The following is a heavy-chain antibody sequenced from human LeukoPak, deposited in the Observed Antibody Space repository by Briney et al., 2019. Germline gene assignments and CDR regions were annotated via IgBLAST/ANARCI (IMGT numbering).Heavy chain of an antibody. D-gene: IGHD3-10*01. Sequence: SETLSLTCTVSGGTISSYYWSWIRQPAGKGLEWIGRIYTSGSTNYNPSLKSRVTMSVDTSKNQFSLKLSSVTAADTAIYYCASLNYHGSGSPFDYWGQGMLVTVSS. CDR2: IYTSGST. V-gene: IGHV4-4*07. CDR1: GGTISSYY. CDR3: ASLNYHGSGSPFDY. J-gene: IGHJ4*02.